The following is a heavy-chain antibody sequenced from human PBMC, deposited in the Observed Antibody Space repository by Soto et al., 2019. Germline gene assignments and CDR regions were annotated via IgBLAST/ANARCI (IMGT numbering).Heavy chain of an antibody. CDR1: GFTFNTYD. V-gene: IGHV3-21*01. Sequence: EVQLVESGGGLVKPGGSLRLSCAASGFTFNTYDMNWVRQAPGKGLEWVSSITTSSAYIYYADSLKGRITISRDNAKNSLFLQMNSLRAEATAVDYCVRAGTARLLRPSWFDTWGQGTLVTVSS. D-gene: IGHD2-21*01. J-gene: IGHJ5*02. CDR3: VRAGTARLLRPSWFDT. CDR2: ITTSSAYI.